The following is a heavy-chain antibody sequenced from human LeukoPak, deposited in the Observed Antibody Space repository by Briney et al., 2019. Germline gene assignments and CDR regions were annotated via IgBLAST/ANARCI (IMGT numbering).Heavy chain of an antibody. V-gene: IGHV4-59*01. CDR2: IYYSGST. J-gene: IGHJ4*02. Sequence: SETRSLTCTVSGGSISSYYWSWIRQPPGKGLEWIGYIYYSGSTNYNPSLKSRVTISVDTSKSQFSLNLSSLTAADTAVYYCARGGDSKHLVNWGQGTLVTVSS. D-gene: IGHD3-3*02. CDR1: GGSISSYY. CDR3: ARGGDSKHLVN.